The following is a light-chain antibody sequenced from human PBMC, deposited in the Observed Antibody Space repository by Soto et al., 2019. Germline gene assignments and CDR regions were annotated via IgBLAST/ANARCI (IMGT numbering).Light chain of an antibody. V-gene: IGKV3-20*01. Sequence: EIVLTQSPGTLSLSPGERATLSCRASQSVSSSYLAWYQQKPGQAPRLLIYGASNMATGIPDRFSGSGSGTDVALTISRLEPEDVAVDYCQQYRSSPPYTFGQGTKLEI. J-gene: IGKJ2*01. CDR1: QSVSSSY. CDR3: QQYRSSPPYT. CDR2: GAS.